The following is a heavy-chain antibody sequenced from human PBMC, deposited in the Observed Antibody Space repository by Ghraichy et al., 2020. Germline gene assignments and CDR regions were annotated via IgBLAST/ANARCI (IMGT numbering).Heavy chain of an antibody. CDR1: GLSFSSYA. J-gene: IGHJ4*02. D-gene: IGHD6-19*01. CDR2: ISGSGDGT. V-gene: IGHV3-23*01. Sequence: GGSLRLSCAASGLSFSSYAMSWVRQAPGKGLEWVSAISGSGDGTYYADSVKGRFTISRDNSKNTLCLQMNSLRAEDTAVYYCAQLSDSSGWYNPYWGQGTLVTVSS. CDR3: AQLSDSSGWYNPY.